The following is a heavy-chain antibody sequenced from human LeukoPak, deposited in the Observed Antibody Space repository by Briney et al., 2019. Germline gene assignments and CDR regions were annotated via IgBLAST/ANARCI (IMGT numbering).Heavy chain of an antibody. CDR2: ISGSGGRT. CDR3: AKVPSRIGEGY. V-gene: IGHV3-23*01. CDR1: EFTFSSYA. Sequence: PGGSLRLSCAASEFTFSSYAMSWVRQAPGKGLEWVSAISGSGGRTFYADSVKGRFTISRDNSKNTLYLQMNSLRAEDTAVYYCAKVPSRIGEGYWGQGTLVTVSS. J-gene: IGHJ4*02. D-gene: IGHD2-2*01.